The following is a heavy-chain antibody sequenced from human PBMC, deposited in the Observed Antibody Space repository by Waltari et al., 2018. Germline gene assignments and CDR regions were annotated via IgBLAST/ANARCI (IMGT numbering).Heavy chain of an antibody. J-gene: IGHJ4*02. Sequence: QVQLVQSGAEVKKPGSSVTVSCKASAVPFSSYPISWVRPAPGQGLDWMGMIIPIFGTANSAQKFQCVVTITADESTSTAYMELSSLRSEDTAVYYFARERQWLGNYFDYWGQGTLVTVSS. CDR2: IIPIFGTA. V-gene: IGHV1-69*15. D-gene: IGHD6-19*01. CDR1: AVPFSSYP. CDR3: ARERQWLGNYFDY.